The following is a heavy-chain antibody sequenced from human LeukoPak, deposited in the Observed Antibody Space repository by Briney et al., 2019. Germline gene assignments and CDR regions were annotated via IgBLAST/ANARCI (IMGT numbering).Heavy chain of an antibody. Sequence: ESGPTLAKPTHTLTLTCTFFGFSLNTTGVCVGWIRQTPGKALEWRTLPYWDDDERYSPSLKSRLTITKDTSKNQVVLRMTNMDPVDTATYYCAHSYSSSQRLKFKHFHHWGQGTLVTVSS. V-gene: IGHV2-5*02. CDR1: GFSLNTTGVC. D-gene: IGHD6-13*01. CDR3: AHSYSSSQRLKFKHFHH. J-gene: IGHJ1*01. CDR2: PYWDDDE.